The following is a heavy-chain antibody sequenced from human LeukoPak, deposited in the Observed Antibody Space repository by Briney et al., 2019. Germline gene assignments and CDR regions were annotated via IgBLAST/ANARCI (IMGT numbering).Heavy chain of an antibody. CDR2: ISPNSGGT. CDR1: GYTFTGYY. V-gene: IGHV1-2*04. J-gene: IGHJ4*02. D-gene: IGHD3-22*01. CDR3: ARGPEISDYYDSSGYMDFDY. Sequence: ASVKVSCTASGYTFTGYYMHWVRQAPGQGLEWMGWISPNSGGTNYAQKFQGWVTMTRDTSISTAYMELSRLRSDDTAVYYCARGPEISDYYDSSGYMDFDYWGQGTLVTVSS.